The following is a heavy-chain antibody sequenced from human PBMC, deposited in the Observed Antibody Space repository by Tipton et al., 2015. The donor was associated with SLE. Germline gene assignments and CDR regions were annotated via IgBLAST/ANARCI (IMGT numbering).Heavy chain of an antibody. CDR1: GYTYSNYG. V-gene: IGHV1-18*01. J-gene: IGHJ4*02. Sequence: QVQLVQSGGEVKEPGASVKVSCKASGYTYSNYGISWVRQAPGQGLEWMGWINPYTFKTNYAQRFQGRVTVSTDTPAGTTLLELRTLTSDDTAVYYFARTPIFNVNYYGFDTWGQGTLITVSS. CDR2: INPYTFKT. CDR3: ARTPIFNVNYYGFDT. D-gene: IGHD1-26*01.